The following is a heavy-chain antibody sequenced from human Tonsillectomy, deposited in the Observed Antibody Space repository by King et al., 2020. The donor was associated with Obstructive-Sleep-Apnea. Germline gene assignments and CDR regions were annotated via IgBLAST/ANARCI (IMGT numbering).Heavy chain of an antibody. CDR2: IGTAGVP. J-gene: IGHJ2*01. Sequence: VQLVESGGGLVQPGGSLRLSCAASGFTFSSYDMHWVRQAPGKGLEWVSVIGTAGVPYYPGSVKGRFTISRENAKNSLYLQMNSLRAGDTAVYYCARGGGSSSWFQWYFDLWGRGTLVTVSS. CDR3: ARGGGSSSWFQWYFDL. D-gene: IGHD6-13*01. V-gene: IGHV3-13*05. CDR1: GFTFSSYD.